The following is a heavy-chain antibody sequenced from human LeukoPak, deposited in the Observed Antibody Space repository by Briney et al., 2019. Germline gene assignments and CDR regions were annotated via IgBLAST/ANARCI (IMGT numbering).Heavy chain of an antibody. V-gene: IGHV3-21*01. J-gene: IGHJ4*02. CDR1: GFTFSSYS. Sequence: GGSLRLSCAAPGFTFSSYSMNWVRQAPGKGLEWVSSISSSSSYIYYADSVKGRFTISRDNAKDSLYLQMNSLRTEDTAVYYCARSFLSIAAAATDYWGQGTLVTVSS. CDR3: ARSFLSIAAAATDY. D-gene: IGHD6-13*01. CDR2: ISSSSSYI.